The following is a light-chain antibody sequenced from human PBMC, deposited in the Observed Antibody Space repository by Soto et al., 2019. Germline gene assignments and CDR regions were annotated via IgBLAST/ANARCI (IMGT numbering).Light chain of an antibody. CDR3: QHYNTYPWT. V-gene: IGKV1-5*03. CDR1: QGISSY. J-gene: IGKJ1*01. CDR2: KAS. Sequence: DIQMTQSPSSLSASVGDRVTITCRASQGISSYLAWYQQKPGKAPNLLIHKASHLESGVPSRFSGSGSGTEFTLTISSLQPGDFATYYCQHYNTYPWTFGQGTKVDI.